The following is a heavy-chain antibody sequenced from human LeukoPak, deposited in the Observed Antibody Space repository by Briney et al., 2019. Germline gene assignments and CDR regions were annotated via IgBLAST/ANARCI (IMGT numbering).Heavy chain of an antibody. CDR2: ISYDGSNK. CDR3: AKDRWRYCSGGSCYSYYFDY. V-gene: IGHV3-30*18. D-gene: IGHD2-15*01. Sequence: GRSLRLSCAASGFTFSSYGMHWVRQAPGKGLEWVAVISYDGSNKYYADSVKGRFTIPRDNSKNTLYLQMNSLRAEDTAVYYCAKDRWRYCSGGSCYSYYFDYWGQGTLVTVSS. CDR1: GFTFSSYG. J-gene: IGHJ4*02.